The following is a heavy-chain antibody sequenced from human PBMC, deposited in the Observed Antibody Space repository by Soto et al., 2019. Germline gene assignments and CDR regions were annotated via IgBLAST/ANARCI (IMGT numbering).Heavy chain of an antibody. CDR2: ISAYNGNT. J-gene: IGHJ4*02. Sequence: GASVKVSCKSSGYTFTSYGISWVRQAPGQGLEWMGWISAYNGNTNYAQKLQGRVTMTTDTSTSTAYMELRSLRSDDTAVYYCARSMECLSPSAFLYGGKGTLVTVPS. CDR1: GYTFTSYG. CDR3: ARSMECLSPSAFLY. V-gene: IGHV1-18*01. D-gene: IGHD3-3*01.